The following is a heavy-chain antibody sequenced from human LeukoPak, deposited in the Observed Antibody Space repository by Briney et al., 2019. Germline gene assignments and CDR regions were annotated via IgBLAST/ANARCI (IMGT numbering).Heavy chain of an antibody. J-gene: IGHJ4*02. D-gene: IGHD3-10*01. CDR2: IKKDGSGE. Sequence: GGSLRLSCVASGFTFSNSWMYWVRQAPGKGLEGVANIKKDGSGESYGDSVKGRFTISRDNAKNSLYLQMSSLRAEDTAVYYCARAGLLWFGESYFDYWGQGTLVTVSS. CDR3: ARAGLLWFGESYFDY. CDR1: GFTFSNSW. V-gene: IGHV3-7*01.